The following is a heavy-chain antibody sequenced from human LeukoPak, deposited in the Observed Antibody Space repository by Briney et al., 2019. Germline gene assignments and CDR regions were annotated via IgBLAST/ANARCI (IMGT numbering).Heavy chain of an antibody. J-gene: IGHJ4*02. CDR1: GFTFSSYA. CDR3: AKDYAYYYGSGIGGFDY. D-gene: IGHD3-10*01. Sequence: GGSLRLSCAASGFTFSSYAMSWVRQAPGKGLEWVSAISGSGATTYYADSVKGRFTISRDKSNNTLYLQMNSLRAEDTAVYYCAKDYAYYYGSGIGGFDYWGQGTLVTVSS. V-gene: IGHV3-23*01. CDR2: ISGSGATT.